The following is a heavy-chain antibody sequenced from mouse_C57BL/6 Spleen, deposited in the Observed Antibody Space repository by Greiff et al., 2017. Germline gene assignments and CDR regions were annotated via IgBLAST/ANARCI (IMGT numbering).Heavy chain of an antibody. CDR3: ARAHYYGSSYPFAY. CDR2: ISSGSSTI. D-gene: IGHD1-1*01. J-gene: IGHJ3*01. Sequence: EVMLVESGGGLVKPGGSLKLSCAASGFTFSDYGMHWVRQAPEQGLEWVAYISSGSSTIYYADTVKGRFTISRDNAKNTLFLQMTSLRSEDTAMYYCARAHYYGSSYPFAYWGQGTLVTVSA. CDR1: GFTFSDYG. V-gene: IGHV5-17*01.